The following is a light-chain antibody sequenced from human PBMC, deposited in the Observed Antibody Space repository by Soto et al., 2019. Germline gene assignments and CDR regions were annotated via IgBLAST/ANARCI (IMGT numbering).Light chain of an antibody. Sequence: EVVLTQSPATLSVSPGEGATLSCRASQSVNINLAWYQQKPGQAPRLLIYGVSTRATGVPGRFSGSGSGTEFTLTISTLQSEDFAVYYCQQYNNWPLTFGQGTRLEIK. CDR2: GVS. V-gene: IGKV3-15*01. J-gene: IGKJ5*01. CDR3: QQYNNWPLT. CDR1: QSVNIN.